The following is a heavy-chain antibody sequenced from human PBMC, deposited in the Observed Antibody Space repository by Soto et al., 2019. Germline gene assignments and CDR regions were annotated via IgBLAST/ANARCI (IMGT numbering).Heavy chain of an antibody. CDR1: GYTFTSYG. Sequence: QVHLVQSGAEVKKPGASVKVSCKGSGYTFTSYGITWVRQAPGQGLEWMGWISAHNGNTDYAQKLQGRVTVTRDTSKSTAYMELRRLRSDDTAVYYCARGRYGDYWGQGALVTVSS. D-gene: IGHD1-1*01. CDR2: ISAHNGNT. J-gene: IGHJ4*02. CDR3: ARGRYGDY. V-gene: IGHV1-18*01.